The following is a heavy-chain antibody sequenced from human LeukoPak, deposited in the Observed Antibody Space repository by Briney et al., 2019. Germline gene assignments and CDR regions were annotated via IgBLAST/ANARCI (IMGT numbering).Heavy chain of an antibody. CDR1: GGSISTYY. V-gene: IGHV4-59*08. CDR3: TRLSLETITPNWYLDL. Sequence: KPSETLSLTCTVAGGSISTYYWSWIRQPPGKGLEYIGFIYYSGSTNYNPSLKGRVTISVDTSKNQFSLKLSSVTAADTAVYYCTRLSLETITPNWYLDLWGRGTVVAVSS. CDR2: IYYSGST. J-gene: IGHJ2*01. D-gene: IGHD5-24*01.